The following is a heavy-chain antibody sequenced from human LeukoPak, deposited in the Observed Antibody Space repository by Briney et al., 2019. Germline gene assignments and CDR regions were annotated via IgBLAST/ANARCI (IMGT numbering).Heavy chain of an antibody. V-gene: IGHV3-48*01. D-gene: IGHD1-26*01. CDR2: ISSSSSTI. CDR3: ARGIVGLESGY. J-gene: IGHJ4*02. Sequence: GGSLRLSCAASGFTFSSYSMNWVRQAPGKGLEWVSYISSSSSTIYYADSVKGRFTISRDNAKNSLYLQMNSLRAEDTAMYYCARGIVGLESGYWGQGTLVTVSS. CDR1: GFTFSSYS.